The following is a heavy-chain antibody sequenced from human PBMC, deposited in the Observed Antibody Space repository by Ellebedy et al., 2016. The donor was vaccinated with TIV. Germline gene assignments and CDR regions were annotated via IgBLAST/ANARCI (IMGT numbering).Heavy chain of an antibody. V-gene: IGHV1-2*02. CDR3: ARDPNWNYVGYYGMDV. D-gene: IGHD1-7*01. CDR2: ISPNSGGT. J-gene: IGHJ6*02. CDR1: GYTLTELS. Sequence: ASVKVSCKVSGYTLTELSMHWVRQAPGQGLEWMGWISPNSGGTNYAQKFQGRVTMTRDTSISTAYMELSRLRSDDTAVYYCARDPNWNYVGYYGMDVWGQGTTVTVSS.